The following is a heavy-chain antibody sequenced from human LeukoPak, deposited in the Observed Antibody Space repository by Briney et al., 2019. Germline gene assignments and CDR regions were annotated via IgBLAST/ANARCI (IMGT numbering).Heavy chain of an antibody. CDR2: ISAYNGNT. CDR3: ARDLAREISGNEYAFDI. D-gene: IGHD4-23*01. V-gene: IGHV1-18*01. J-gene: IGHJ3*02. CDR1: GYTFTSYG. Sequence: SVTVSCKASGYTFTSYGIIWVRQAPRQGLEWMGWISAYNGNTNYEQKLQGRVTMTTDTSRSTAYMELRSLRSDDTAVYYCARDLAREISGNEYAFDIWGQGAMVTVSS.